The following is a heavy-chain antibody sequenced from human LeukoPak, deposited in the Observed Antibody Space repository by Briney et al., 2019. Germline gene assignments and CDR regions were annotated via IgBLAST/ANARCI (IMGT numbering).Heavy chain of an antibody. CDR2: IWYDGSNK. CDR1: GFTFSSYG. D-gene: IGHD3-10*01. Sequence: GGSLRLSCAASGFTFSSYGMHWVRQAPGKGLEWVAVIWYDGSNKYYADSVKGRFTISRDNSKNTLYLQMNSLRAEDTAVYYCAREVLNNWFDPWGQGTLVTVSS. CDR3: AREVLNNWFDP. V-gene: IGHV3-33*01. J-gene: IGHJ5*02.